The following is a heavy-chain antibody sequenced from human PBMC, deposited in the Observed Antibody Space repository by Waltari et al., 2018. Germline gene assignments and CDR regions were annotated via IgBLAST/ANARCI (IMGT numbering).Heavy chain of an antibody. Sequence: QVHLVESGGGVVQQAGSLRLSCAAPGFNFTFFGMHWVRQAPGKGLEWVSFISYDGSNENYADSVKGRFTMSRDNSKKMLYVQMNNLRAEDSAVYYCVKGNEIDYWGQGTLVTVSS. V-gene: IGHV3-30*02. CDR1: GFNFTFFG. J-gene: IGHJ4*02. CDR3: VKGNEIDY. CDR2: ISYDGSNE. D-gene: IGHD1-1*01.